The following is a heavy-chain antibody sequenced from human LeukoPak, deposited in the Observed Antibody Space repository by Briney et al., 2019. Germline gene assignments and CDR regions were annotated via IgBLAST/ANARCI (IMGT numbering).Heavy chain of an antibody. CDR1: GFTFSDYY. D-gene: IGHD3-10*01. CDR2: ISGSRTTI. Sequence: GGSLRLSCAASGFTFSDYYMSWIRQAPGKGLEWVSYISGSRTTIYYADSVKGRFTISRDNAKNSLYLQMNSLRAEDTAVYYCAKDRGIGEKLLWFGEHYWGQGTLVTVSS. V-gene: IGHV3-11*01. CDR3: AKDRGIGEKLLWFGEHY. J-gene: IGHJ4*02.